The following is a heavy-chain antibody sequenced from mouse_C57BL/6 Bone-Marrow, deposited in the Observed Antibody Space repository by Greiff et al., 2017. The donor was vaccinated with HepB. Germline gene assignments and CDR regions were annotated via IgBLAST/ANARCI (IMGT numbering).Heavy chain of an antibody. CDR2: INPGSGGT. CDR1: GYAFTNYL. CDR3: ARSRDGYYVYWYFDV. D-gene: IGHD2-3*01. V-gene: IGHV1-54*01. Sequence: VKLMESGAELVRPGTSVKVSCKASGYAFTNYLIEWVKQRPGQGLEWIGVINPGSGGTNYNEKFKGKATLTADKSSSTAYMQLSSLTSEDSAVYFCARSRDGYYVYWYFDVWGTGTTVTVSS. J-gene: IGHJ1*03.